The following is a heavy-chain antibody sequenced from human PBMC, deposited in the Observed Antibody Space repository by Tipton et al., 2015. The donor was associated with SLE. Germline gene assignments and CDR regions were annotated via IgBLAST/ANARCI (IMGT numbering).Heavy chain of an antibody. J-gene: IGHJ2*01. CDR2: IYTSGST. V-gene: IGHV4-61*09. Sequence: TLSLTCTVSGGSISSGSYYWSWTRQPAGKGLEWIGYIYTSGSTNYNPSLKSRVTISVDTSKNQFSLKLSSVTATDTAVYYCARDGSPDQDWYFDLWGRGTLVTVSS. D-gene: IGHD2-15*01. CDR1: GGSISSGSYY. CDR3: ARDGSPDQDWYFDL.